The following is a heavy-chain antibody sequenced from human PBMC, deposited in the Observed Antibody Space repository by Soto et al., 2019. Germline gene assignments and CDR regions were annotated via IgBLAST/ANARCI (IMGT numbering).Heavy chain of an antibody. J-gene: IGHJ5*02. CDR1: GGSLSSSSYY. V-gene: IGHV4-39*01. D-gene: IGHD2-15*01. Sequence: SDTLSLTCTVSGGSLSSSSYYWGWIRQPPGKGLEWIGSIYYSGSTYYNPSLKSRVTLSVDTSRNHFSLKLTSVTASDTALYYCARQRVVPATPTNWFDPWGQGTLVTVSS. CDR3: ARQRVVPATPTNWFDP. CDR2: IYYSGST.